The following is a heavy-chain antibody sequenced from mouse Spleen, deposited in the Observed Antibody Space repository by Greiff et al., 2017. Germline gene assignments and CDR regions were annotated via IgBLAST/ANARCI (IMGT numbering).Heavy chain of an antibody. CDR2: INPNNGGT. CDR1: GYTFTDYY. V-gene: IGHV1-26*01. J-gene: IGHJ1*01. Sequence: EVQLQQSGPELVKPGASVKISCKASGYTFTDYYMNWVKQSHGKSLEWIGDINPNNGGTSYNQKFKGKATLTVDKSSSTAYMELRSLTSEDSAVYYCARYGYYFDVWGAGTTVTVSS. CDR3: ARYGYYFDV. D-gene: IGHD2-2*01.